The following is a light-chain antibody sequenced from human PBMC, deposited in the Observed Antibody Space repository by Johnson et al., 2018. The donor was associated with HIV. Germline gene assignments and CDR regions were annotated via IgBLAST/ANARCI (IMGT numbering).Light chain of an antibody. CDR1: SSNIGDNY. V-gene: IGLV1-51*01. Sequence: QSVLTQPPSVSAAPGQKVSISCSGSSSNIGDNYVSWYQQVPGTAPKLLIYDDTKRPSGIPDRFSGSKSGTSATLAITGLQPWDEADYYCGTWDSSLSAFYVFGTGTKVTVL. J-gene: IGLJ1*01. CDR2: DDT. CDR3: GTWDSSLSAFYV.